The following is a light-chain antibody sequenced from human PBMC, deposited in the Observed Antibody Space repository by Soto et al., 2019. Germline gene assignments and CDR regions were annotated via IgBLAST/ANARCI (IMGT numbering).Light chain of an antibody. CDR1: QSVSSSD. V-gene: IGKV3-20*01. CDR3: RGLGGT. Sequence: EIVLTQSPGTLSLSPGERATLSCRASQSVSSSDLAWYQQKPGQAPRLLIYGASSRATGIPDRFSGSGSGKDFPSPISGLEPEDFEAYYCRGLGGTFGKGPRWKSN. CDR2: GAS. J-gene: IGKJ1*01.